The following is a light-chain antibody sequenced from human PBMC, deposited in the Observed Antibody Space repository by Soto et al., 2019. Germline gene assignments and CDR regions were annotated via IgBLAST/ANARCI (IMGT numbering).Light chain of an antibody. J-gene: IGLJ1*01. V-gene: IGLV2-14*01. CDR2: EVN. CDR3: SSFASTHTYV. Sequence: SVLTQPSSVSGSPGQSITISCTGTSSDVAFYNHVSWYQQHPGKAPKLLIYEVNNRPSGVSHRFSGSKSGNTASLTISGLQAEDEADYYCSSFASTHTYVFGTGTKVTV. CDR1: SSDVAFYNH.